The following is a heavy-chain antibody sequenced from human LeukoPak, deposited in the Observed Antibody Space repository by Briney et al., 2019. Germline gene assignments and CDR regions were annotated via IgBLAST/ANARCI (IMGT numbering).Heavy chain of an antibody. CDR1: GFTFDDYA. CDR2: ISWNSGSI. J-gene: IGHJ6*02. CDR3: AKDLLRAYYYGMDV. D-gene: IGHD3-9*01. Sequence: SLRLSCAASGFTFDDYAMHWVRQAPGKGLEWVSGISWNSGSIGYADSVKGRFTISRDNAKNPLYLQMNSLRAEDTALYYCAKDLLRAYYYGMDVWGQGTTVTVSS. V-gene: IGHV3-9*01.